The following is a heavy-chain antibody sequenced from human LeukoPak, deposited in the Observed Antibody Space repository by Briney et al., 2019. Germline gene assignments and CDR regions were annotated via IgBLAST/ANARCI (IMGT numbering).Heavy chain of an antibody. CDR3: AGGGPMYGDYYYYYMDV. D-gene: IGHD4-17*01. CDR1: GYTFTSYG. Sequence: ASVKVSCKASGYTFTSYGISWVRQAPGQGLEWMGWISAYNGNTNYAQKLQGRVTMTTDTSTSTAYMELRSLRSDDTAVYYCAGGGPMYGDYYYYYMDVWGKGTTVTISS. CDR2: ISAYNGNT. J-gene: IGHJ6*03. V-gene: IGHV1-18*01.